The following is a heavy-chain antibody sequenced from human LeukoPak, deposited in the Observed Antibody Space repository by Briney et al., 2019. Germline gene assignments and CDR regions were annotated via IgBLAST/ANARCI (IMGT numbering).Heavy chain of an antibody. J-gene: IGHJ4*02. D-gene: IGHD3-22*01. CDR2: ISGSGGST. V-gene: IGHV3-23*01. Sequence: GGSLRLSCAASGFTFSSYEMNWVRQAPGKGLEWVSAISGSGGSTYYADSVKGRFTISRDNSKNTLYLQMNSLRAEDTAVYYCARVRYDGSGYYSIYDYWGQGTLVTVSS. CDR1: GFTFSSYE. CDR3: ARVRYDGSGYYSIYDY.